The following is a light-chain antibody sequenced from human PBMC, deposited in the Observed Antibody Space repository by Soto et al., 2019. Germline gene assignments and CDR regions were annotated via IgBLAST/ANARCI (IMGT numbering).Light chain of an antibody. V-gene: IGKV3-20*01. CDR1: QSVRSNY. CDR2: GAS. J-gene: IGKJ5*01. Sequence: IVVTQSPCTLSLSPGERATLSCRASQSVRSNYLAWYQQKPGRAPRLLIYGASSRATGIPDRFSGSGSGTDFTLTINSLEPEDFAVYYCQQYGRSPPITFGQGTRLEIK. CDR3: QQYGRSPPIT.